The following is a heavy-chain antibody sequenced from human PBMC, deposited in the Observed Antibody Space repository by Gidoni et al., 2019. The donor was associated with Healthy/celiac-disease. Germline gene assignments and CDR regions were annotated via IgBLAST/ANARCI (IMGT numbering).Heavy chain of an antibody. Sequence: QLQLQESGPGLVKPSETLHLTCTVSGGPISSSSYSWGWIRQPPGKGLELIGSFYYSGSTYYNPSLKSRVTISVDTSKNQFSLKLSSVTAADTAVYYCARMYIRSPGTMIVVVISPGSDAFDIWGQGTMVTVSS. J-gene: IGHJ3*02. CDR3: ARMYIRSPGTMIVVVISPGSDAFDI. CDR2: FYYSGST. D-gene: IGHD3-22*01. CDR1: GGPISSSSYS. V-gene: IGHV4-39*01.